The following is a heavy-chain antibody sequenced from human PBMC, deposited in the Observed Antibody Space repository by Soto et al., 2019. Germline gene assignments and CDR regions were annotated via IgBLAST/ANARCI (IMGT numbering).Heavy chain of an antibody. V-gene: IGHV3-33*01. CDR1: GFTFSSYG. D-gene: IGHD6-13*01. Sequence: GGSLRLSCVASGFTFSSYGMHWVRQAPGKGLEWAAVIWYDGSNKYYADSVKGRFTTSRDNSKNTLYLQMNSLRAEDTAVYYCARELSIAAAGNPTRYYYYGMDVWGQGTTVTVSS. J-gene: IGHJ6*02. CDR3: ARELSIAAAGNPTRYYYYGMDV. CDR2: IWYDGSNK.